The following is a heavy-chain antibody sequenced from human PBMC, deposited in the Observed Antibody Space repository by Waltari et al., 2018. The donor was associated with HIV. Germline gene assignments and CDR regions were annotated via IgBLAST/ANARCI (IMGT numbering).Heavy chain of an antibody. CDR3: ARASHYFEFSTFDGDYYFDV. Sequence: VRLVESGGGSIKTGESLRLSCAASGFSVSNHWMDWVRQGPGKGLVWVARINSDGSTREYADAVNGRFVISRDNARNTVYLQLNRAEDTAVYFCARASHYFEFSTFDGDYYFDVWGRGTPVAVSS. CDR2: INSDGSTR. V-gene: IGHV3-74*03. J-gene: IGHJ2*01. D-gene: IGHD4-17*01. CDR1: GFSVSNHW.